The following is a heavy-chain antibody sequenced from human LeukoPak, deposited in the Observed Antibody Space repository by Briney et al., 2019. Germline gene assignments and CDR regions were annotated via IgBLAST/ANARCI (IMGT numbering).Heavy chain of an antibody. CDR3: ASRYCSSTSCEHRFDY. D-gene: IGHD2-2*01. V-gene: IGHV1-46*01. CDR2: INPSGGST. Sequence: ASVKVSCKASGYTFTSYYMHWVRQAPGQGLEWMGIINPSGGSTSYAQKFQGRVTITTDESTSTAYMELSSLRSEDTAVYYCASRYCSSTSCEHRFDYWGQGTLVTVSS. J-gene: IGHJ4*02. CDR1: GYTFTSYY.